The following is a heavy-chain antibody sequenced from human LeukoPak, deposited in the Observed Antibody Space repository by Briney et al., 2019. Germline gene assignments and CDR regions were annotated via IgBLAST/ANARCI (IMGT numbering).Heavy chain of an antibody. CDR3: AGGNVVVTAIRYYYYGMDV. CDR1: GYTFTSYY. CDR2: INPSGGST. V-gene: IGHV1-46*01. D-gene: IGHD2-21*02. Sequence: GASVKVSCKASGYTFTSYYMHWVRQAPGQGLEWMGIINPSGGSTNYAQKFQGRVTITADKSTSTAYMELSSLRSEDTAVYYCAGGNVVVTAIRYYYYGMDVWGQGTTVTVSS. J-gene: IGHJ6*02.